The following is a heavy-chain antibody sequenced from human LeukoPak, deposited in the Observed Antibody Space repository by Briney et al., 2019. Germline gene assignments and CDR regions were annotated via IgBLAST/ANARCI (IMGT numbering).Heavy chain of an antibody. Sequence: PSETLSLTCTVSGGSISSYYWSWIRQPAGKGLEWIGSIYTSGSTNYNPSLKSRVTMSVDTSKNQFSLKPSSVTAADTAVYYCARDLFYDSSGYYYVGYAFDIWGQGTMVTVSS. J-gene: IGHJ3*02. CDR3: ARDLFYDSSGYYYVGYAFDI. CDR1: GGSISSYY. D-gene: IGHD3-22*01. CDR2: IYTSGST. V-gene: IGHV4-4*07.